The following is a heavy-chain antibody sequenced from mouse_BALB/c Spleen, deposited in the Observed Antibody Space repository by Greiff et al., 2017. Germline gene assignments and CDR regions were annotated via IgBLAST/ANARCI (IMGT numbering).Heavy chain of an antibody. V-gene: IGHV14-3*02. CDR3: ARDYYFDY. CDR1: GFNIKDTY. Sequence: DVQLQESGAELVKPGASVKLSCTASGFNIKDTYMHWVKQRPEQGLEWIGRIDPANGNTKYDPKFQGKATITADTSSNTAYLQLSSLTSEDTAVYYCARDYYFDYWGQGTTLTVSS. J-gene: IGHJ2*01. CDR2: IDPANGNT.